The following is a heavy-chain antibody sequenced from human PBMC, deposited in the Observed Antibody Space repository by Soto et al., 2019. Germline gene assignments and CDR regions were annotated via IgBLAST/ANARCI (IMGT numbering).Heavy chain of an antibody. D-gene: IGHD6-19*01. V-gene: IGHV1-18*01. CDR2: ISAYNGNT. CDR1: GYTFTSYG. CDR3: ASHSSGWYCFDY. J-gene: IGHJ4*02. Sequence: ASVKVSCKASGYTFTSYGISWVRKAPGQGLEWMGWISAYNGNTNYAQKLQGRVTMTTDTSTSTAYMELRSLRSDDTAVYYCASHSSGWYCFDYWGQGPLVTVSS.